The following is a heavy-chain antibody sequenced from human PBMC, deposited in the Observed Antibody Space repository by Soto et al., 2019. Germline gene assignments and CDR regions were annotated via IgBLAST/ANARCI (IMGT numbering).Heavy chain of an antibody. CDR3: ARVRSYGPYSSFDY. V-gene: IGHV1-18*01. CDR1: GYTFTSYG. Sequence: ASVKVSCKASGYTFTSYGISWVRQAPGQGLEWVGWISAYNGNTNYAQKLQGRVTMTTDTSTSTAYMELRSLRSDDTAVYYCARVRSYGPYSSFDYWGQGTLVTVSS. CDR2: ISAYNGNT. J-gene: IGHJ4*02. D-gene: IGHD5-18*01.